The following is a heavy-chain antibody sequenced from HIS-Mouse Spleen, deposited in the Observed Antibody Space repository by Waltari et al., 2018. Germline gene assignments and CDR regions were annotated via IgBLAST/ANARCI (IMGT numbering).Heavy chain of an antibody. CDR2: ISYDGSNK. J-gene: IGHJ4*02. D-gene: IGHD3-10*01. CDR1: GFTFSSDG. CDR3: EGVYGSGSYYFDY. Sequence: QVQLVESGGGVVQPGRSLRLPCAASGFTFSSDGMHWVRQAPGKGLEWVAVISYDGSNKYYADSVKGRFTISRDNSKNTLYLQMNSLRAEDTAVYYCEGVYGSGSYYFDYWGQGTLVTVSS. V-gene: IGHV3-30*03.